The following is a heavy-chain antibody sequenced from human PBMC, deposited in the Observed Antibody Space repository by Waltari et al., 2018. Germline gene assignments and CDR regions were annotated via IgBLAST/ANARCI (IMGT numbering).Heavy chain of an antibody. J-gene: IGHJ3*01. CDR3: ATYIGASVGTAAFDV. Sequence: QLQLQESGPGPVKPSEPLSLTCSVSGCSIDTPKHHWSWIRQPPGQGLEWIGTISYAGTTYTNPSLRSRLTMSRDTSKNQLSLTLGSTTAADTAVYYCATYIGASVGTAAFDVWGQGTMVTVSS. V-gene: IGHV4-39*01. CDR1: GCSIDTPKHH. CDR2: ISYAGTT. D-gene: IGHD5-12*01.